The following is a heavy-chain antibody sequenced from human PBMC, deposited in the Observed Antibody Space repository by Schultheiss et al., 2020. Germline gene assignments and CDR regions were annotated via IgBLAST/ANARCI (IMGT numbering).Heavy chain of an antibody. CDR3: ARVIRGPHYYDSSGYRYYFDY. J-gene: IGHJ4*02. CDR1: GGSVSSGSYY. V-gene: IGHV4-61*01. CDR2: IYYSGST. D-gene: IGHD3-22*01. Sequence: SETLSLTCTVSGGSVSSGSYYWGWIRQHPGKGLEWIVYIYYSGSTNYNPSLRSRITISVDTSKNQFSLKLSSVTAADTAVYYCARVIRGPHYYDSSGYRYYFDYWGQGTLVTVSS.